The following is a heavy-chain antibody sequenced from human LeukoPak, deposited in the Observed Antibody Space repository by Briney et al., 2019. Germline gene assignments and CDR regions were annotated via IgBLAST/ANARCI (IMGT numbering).Heavy chain of an antibody. CDR3: ARGGYYYGSGSYPRFDP. V-gene: IGHV1-69*13. D-gene: IGHD3-10*01. CDR1: GGTFSSYA. J-gene: IGHJ5*02. CDR2: IIPIFGTA. Sequence: SVKVSCKASGGTFSSYAISWVRQAPGQGLEWMGGIIPIFGTANYAQKFQGRVTITADESTSTAYMELSSLRSGDTAVYYCARGGYYYGSGSYPRFDPWGQGTLVTVSS.